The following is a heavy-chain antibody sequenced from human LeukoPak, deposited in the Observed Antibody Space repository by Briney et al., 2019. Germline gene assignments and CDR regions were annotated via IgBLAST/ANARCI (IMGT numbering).Heavy chain of an antibody. CDR2: ISGSGGST. V-gene: IGHV3-23*01. CDR1: GFPFSSYA. J-gene: IGHJ4*02. CDR3: AKASTKKKDNDY. Sequence: GSLSLSFAASGFPFSSYAMSWVRPAPGKGLEWVSAISGSGGSTYYADSVKGRFTISRDNSKNTLYLQMNSLRAEDTAVYYCAKASTKKKDNDYWGQGTLVTVSS.